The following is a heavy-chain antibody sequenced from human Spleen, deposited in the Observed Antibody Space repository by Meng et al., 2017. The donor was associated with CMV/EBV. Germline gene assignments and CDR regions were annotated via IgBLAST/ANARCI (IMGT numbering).Heavy chain of an antibody. CDR3: ARASKGVAGHFDS. Sequence: GGSLRLSCAASGFTFNNYEMHWVRQGPGKGLEWVSYFSSGGTTIYYADSVRGRFTISRDNAKSSLYLQMSSLRADDTAVYYCARASKGVAGHFDSWGQGTLVTVSS. CDR1: GFTFNNYE. J-gene: IGHJ4*02. V-gene: IGHV3-48*03. CDR2: FSSGGTTI. D-gene: IGHD6-19*01.